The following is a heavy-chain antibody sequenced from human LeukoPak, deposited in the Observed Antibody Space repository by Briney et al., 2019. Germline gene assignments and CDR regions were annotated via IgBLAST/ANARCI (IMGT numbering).Heavy chain of an antibody. Sequence: SVKVCCKASGGTFSSYAISWVRQAPGQGLEWMGRIIPILGIANYAQKFQGRVTITADKSTSTAYMELSSLRSEDTAVYYCARDPAPEYCSSTSCQAFDYWGQGTLVTVSS. CDR3: ARDPAPEYCSSTSCQAFDY. CDR1: GGTFSSYA. J-gene: IGHJ4*02. D-gene: IGHD2-2*01. V-gene: IGHV1-69*04. CDR2: IIPILGIA.